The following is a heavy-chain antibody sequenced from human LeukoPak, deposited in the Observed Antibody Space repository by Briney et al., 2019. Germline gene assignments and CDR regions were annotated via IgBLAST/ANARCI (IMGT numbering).Heavy chain of an antibody. CDR1: GFTFSGYG. CDR3: AKTAEFGRYFDY. CDR2: IRYDGSNK. J-gene: IGHJ4*02. Sequence: GGSLRLSCAASGFTFSGYGMHWVRQAPGKGLEWVAFIRYDGSNKYYADSVKGRFTISRDNSKNTLYLQMNSLRAGDTAVYYCAKTAEFGRYFDYWGQGTLVTVSS. D-gene: IGHD3-3*01. V-gene: IGHV3-30*02.